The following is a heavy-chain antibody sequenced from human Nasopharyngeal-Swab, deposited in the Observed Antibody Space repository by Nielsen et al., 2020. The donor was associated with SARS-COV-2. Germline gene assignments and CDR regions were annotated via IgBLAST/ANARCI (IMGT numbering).Heavy chain of an antibody. CDR3: ARHAPPVYYYYMDV. CDR1: GGSISPYY. J-gene: IGHJ6*03. CDR2: ISYSGST. Sequence: ETLSLSCTASGGSISPYYWSWIRRPPGKGLDWIGYISYSGSTNYNPSLKSRVTISVDTSKKQFSLRLSSLTAADTAVYYCARHAPPVYYYYMDVWGKGTTVTVSS. V-gene: IGHV4-59*08.